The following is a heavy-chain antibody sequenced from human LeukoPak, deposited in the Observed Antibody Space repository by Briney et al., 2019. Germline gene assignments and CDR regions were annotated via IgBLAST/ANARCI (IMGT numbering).Heavy chain of an antibody. CDR3: ARAPSPYGSVDY. V-gene: IGHV1-46*01. J-gene: IGHJ4*02. Sequence: ASVKVSCKASGYTFTSYYMHWARQAPGQGLEWMGIINPSGGSTSYAQKFQGRVTMTRDTSTSTVYMELSSLRSEDTAVYYCARAPSPYGSVDYWGQGTLVTVSS. CDR2: INPSGGST. D-gene: IGHD3-10*01. CDR1: GYTFTSYY.